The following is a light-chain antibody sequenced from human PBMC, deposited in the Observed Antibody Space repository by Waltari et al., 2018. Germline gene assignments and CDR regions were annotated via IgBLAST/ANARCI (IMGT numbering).Light chain of an antibody. J-gene: IGKJ4*01. CDR1: QSISGW. CDR3: QHYSSYLVT. Sequence: DIQMTQSPSSLSASIGDRVTISCRASQSISGWLAWYQQQPGKAPKILISDVSSLESGVPSRFSGSGSGTKFTLTISSLQPDDFATYYCQHYSSYLVTFGEGTKVEI. CDR2: DVS. V-gene: IGKV1-5*01.